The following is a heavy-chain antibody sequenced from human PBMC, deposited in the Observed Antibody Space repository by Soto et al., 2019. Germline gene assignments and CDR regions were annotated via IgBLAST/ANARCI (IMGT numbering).Heavy chain of an antibody. J-gene: IGHJ4*02. CDR3: ARDWFGELNYDY. Sequence: RASVKVSCKASGYTFTSYGISWVRQAPGQGLEWMGWISAYNGNTNYAQKLQGRVTMTTDTSTSTAYMELRSLGSDDTAVYYCARDWFGELNYDYWGQGTLVTVSS. V-gene: IGHV1-18*01. D-gene: IGHD3-10*01. CDR2: ISAYNGNT. CDR1: GYTFTSYG.